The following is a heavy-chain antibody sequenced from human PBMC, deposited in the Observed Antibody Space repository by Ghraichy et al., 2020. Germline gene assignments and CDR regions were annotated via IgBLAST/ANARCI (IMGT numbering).Heavy chain of an antibody. J-gene: IGHJ6*02. CDR1: GGSFSGYY. CDR3: ARGRVGYNWNDGNYYYGMDV. D-gene: IGHD1-1*01. V-gene: IGHV4-34*01. CDR2: INHSGST. Sequence: ESLNISCAVYGGSFSGYYWSWIRQPPGKGLEWIGDINHSGSTNYNPSLKSRVTISVDTSKNQFSLKLSSVTAADTAVYYCARGRVGYNWNDGNYYYGMDVWGQGTTVTVSS.